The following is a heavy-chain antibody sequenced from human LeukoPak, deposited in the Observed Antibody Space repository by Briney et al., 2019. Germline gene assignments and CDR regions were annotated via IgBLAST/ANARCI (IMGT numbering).Heavy chain of an antibody. CDR2: INQDGSDK. CDR3: ARGVYDFWSGYYPFDY. J-gene: IGHJ4*02. Sequence: GGSLRLSCVASGFTFTGHWMSWVRQAPGKGLEWVANINQDGSDKYYVDSVKGRFTISRDNAKNSLYLQMNSLRAEDTAVYYCARGVYDFWSGYYPFDYWGQGTLVTASS. V-gene: IGHV3-7*01. D-gene: IGHD3-3*01. CDR1: GFTFTGHW.